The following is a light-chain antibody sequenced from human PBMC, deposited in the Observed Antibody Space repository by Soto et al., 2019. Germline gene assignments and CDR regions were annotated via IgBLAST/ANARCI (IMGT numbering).Light chain of an antibody. CDR1: QSVSSY. J-gene: IGKJ5*01. Sequence: EIVFTQSPGTPPLSPGERVTLSCRASQSVSSYLAWYQQKPGQAPRLLIYDASNRETGIPARFSGSGSGTEFTLTISSLQPEDVAVYYCQQRSNWSITFGQGTRLEIK. CDR3: QQRSNWSIT. V-gene: IGKV3-11*01. CDR2: DAS.